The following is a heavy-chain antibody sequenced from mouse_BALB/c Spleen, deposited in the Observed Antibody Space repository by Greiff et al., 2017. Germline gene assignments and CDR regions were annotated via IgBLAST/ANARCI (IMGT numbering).Heavy chain of an antibody. J-gene: IGHJ4*01. CDR3: VNWDCYYAMDY. Sequence: EVQLQQSGTVLARPGASVKMSCKASGYTFTSYWMHWVKQRPGQGLEWIGAIYPGNSDTSYNQKFKGKAKLTAVTSTSTAYMELSSLTNEDSAVYYCVNWDCYYAMDYWGQGTSVTVSS. V-gene: IGHV1-5*01. CDR2: IYPGNSDT. CDR1: GYTFTSYW. D-gene: IGHD4-1*01.